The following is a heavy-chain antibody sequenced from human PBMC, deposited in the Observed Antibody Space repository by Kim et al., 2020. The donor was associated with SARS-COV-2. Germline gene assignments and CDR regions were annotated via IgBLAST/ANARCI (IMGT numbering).Heavy chain of an antibody. CDR1: GGSISSSSYY. J-gene: IGHJ4*02. CDR3: ARQTVQHITGTWY. V-gene: IGHV4-39*01. CDR2: IYYSGST. Sequence: SETLSLTCTVSGGSISSSSYYWGWIRQPPGKGLEWIGSIYYSGSTYYNPPLKSRVTISVDTSKNQFSLKLSSVTAADTAVYYCARQTVQHITGTWYWGQGTLVTVSS. D-gene: IGHD1-7*01.